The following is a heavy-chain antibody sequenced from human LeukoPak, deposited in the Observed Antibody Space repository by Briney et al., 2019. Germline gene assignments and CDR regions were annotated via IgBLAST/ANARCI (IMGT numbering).Heavy chain of an antibody. D-gene: IGHD2-2*01. CDR2: IYYSGST. Sequence: PTETLSLTCTVSGGSISTSSYYWGWIRQPPGKGLEWIGSIYYSGSTYYNPSLKSRVTISVYTSKNQFSLKLSSVTAADTAVYYCARQDYSSTSQNWFDPWGQGTLVTVSS. V-gene: IGHV4-39*01. J-gene: IGHJ5*02. CDR1: GGSISTSSYY. CDR3: ARQDYSSTSQNWFDP.